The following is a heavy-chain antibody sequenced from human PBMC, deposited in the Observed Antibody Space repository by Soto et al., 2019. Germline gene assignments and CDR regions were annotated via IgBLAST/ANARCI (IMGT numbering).Heavy chain of an antibody. CDR2: VYFSGNT. J-gene: IGHJ5*02. CDR1: GGSISSSSYS. D-gene: IGHD3-22*01. Sequence: PSETLSLTCTVSGGSISSSSYSWSWIRQHPGKGLEWIGYVYFSGNTDYNPSLKSRVTISVDTSKKQFSLRLTSVTVADTAVYYCARLGYDSSGYPSWFDPRGQGTLVTVSS. CDR3: ARLGYDSSGYPSWFDP. V-gene: IGHV4-31*03.